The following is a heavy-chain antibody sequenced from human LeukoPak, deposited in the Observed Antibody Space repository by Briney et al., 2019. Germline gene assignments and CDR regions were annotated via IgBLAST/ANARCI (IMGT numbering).Heavy chain of an antibody. J-gene: IGHJ4*02. CDR2: INPTGGT. CDR1: GYIFTGHY. D-gene: IGHD1-26*01. CDR3: ARDRRGSYSPSDY. Sequence: ASVKVSCKASGYIFTGHYMNWVRQAPGQGLEWMGWINPTGGTTYAQKFQDRVTMTRDTSINTAYMELSGLRSDDTAVYYCARDRRGSYSPSDYWGQGTLVTVSS. V-gene: IGHV1-2*02.